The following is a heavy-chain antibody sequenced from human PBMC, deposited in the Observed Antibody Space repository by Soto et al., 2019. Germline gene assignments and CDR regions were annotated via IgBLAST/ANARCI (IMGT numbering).Heavy chain of an antibody. CDR1: GFTFSTYA. V-gene: IGHV3-23*01. CDR3: AKDGAATPLNLRYNKHDY. D-gene: IGHD2-15*01. J-gene: IGHJ4*02. Sequence: EVQLLESGGGLVQPGGSLRLSCAASGFTFSTYAMSWVRQAPGKWLEWVSAISGSGASTYYADSVKGRFTISRDNSQDTLYLQMNSLRAEDTAVYYCAKDGAATPLNLRYNKHDYWGQGTLVTVSS. CDR2: ISGSGAST.